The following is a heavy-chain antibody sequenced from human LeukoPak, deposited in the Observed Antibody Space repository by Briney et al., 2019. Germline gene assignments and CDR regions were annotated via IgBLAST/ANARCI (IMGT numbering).Heavy chain of an antibody. J-gene: IGHJ4*02. Sequence: SETLSLTCAVYGGSFSGYYWSWIRQPPGKGLEWIGEINHSGSTNYNPSLKSRVTISVDTSKNQFSLKLTSVTAADTAVYFCTNSYYFDRSGSRHYYFDSWGQGTLVTVSS. CDR3: TNSYYFDRSGSRHYYFDS. CDR2: INHSGST. D-gene: IGHD3-22*01. V-gene: IGHV4-34*01. CDR1: GGSFSGYY.